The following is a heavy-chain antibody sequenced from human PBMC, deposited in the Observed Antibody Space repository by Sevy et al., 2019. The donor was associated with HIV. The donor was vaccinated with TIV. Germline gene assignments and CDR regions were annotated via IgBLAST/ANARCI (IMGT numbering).Heavy chain of an antibody. V-gene: IGHV3-30*18. Sequence: GGSLRLSCAASGFTFSSYGMHWVRQAPGKGLEWVAVISYDGSNKYYADSVKGRFTISRDNSKNTLYLQMNSLRAEDEAVYYCAKDSWGVAGYSDYWGQGTLVTVSS. CDR3: AKDSWGVAGYSDY. J-gene: IGHJ4*02. D-gene: IGHD6-19*01. CDR1: GFTFSSYG. CDR2: ISYDGSNK.